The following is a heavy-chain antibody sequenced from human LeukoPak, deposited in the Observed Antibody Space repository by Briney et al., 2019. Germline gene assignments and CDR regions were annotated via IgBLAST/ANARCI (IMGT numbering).Heavy chain of an antibody. CDR3: ANERMTTTSFDY. Sequence: GGSLRLSCAASGFTFSTYAMSWVRQAPGRGLEWVSDISGSGGTTHYADSVKGRFTISRDNAKNTLYLQMNSLRAEDTAVYYCANERMTTTSFDYWGQGTLVTVSS. D-gene: IGHD4-11*01. CDR2: ISGSGGTT. J-gene: IGHJ4*02. CDR1: GFTFSTYA. V-gene: IGHV3-23*01.